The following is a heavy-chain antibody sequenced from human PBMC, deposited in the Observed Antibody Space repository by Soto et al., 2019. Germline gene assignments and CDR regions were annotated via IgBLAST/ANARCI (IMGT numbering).Heavy chain of an antibody. J-gene: IGHJ4*02. CDR1: GYTFTSYG. D-gene: IGHD3-22*01. Sequence: SVKVSCKASGYTFTSYGISWVRQAPGQGLEWMGRIIPILGIANYAQKFQGRVTITADKSTSTAYMELSSLRSEDTAVYYCARLGDLEHYYDSSGYPGHYFDYWGQGTLVTVSS. CDR2: IIPILGIA. CDR3: ARLGDLEHYYDSSGYPGHYFDY. V-gene: IGHV1-69*04.